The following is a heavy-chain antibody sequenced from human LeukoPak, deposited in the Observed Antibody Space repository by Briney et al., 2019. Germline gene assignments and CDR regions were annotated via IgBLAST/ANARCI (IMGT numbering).Heavy chain of an antibody. CDR1: GFTFSSYS. J-gene: IGHJ4*02. CDR3: ARGLGYDGFDY. V-gene: IGHV3-21*01. D-gene: IGHD5-12*01. Sequence: GGSLRLSCAASGFTFSSYSMNWVRQAPGKGLEWVSSISSSSSYIYYADSVKGRFTISRDNSKNTLYLQMNSLRVEDTAVYYCARGLGYDGFDYWGQGTLVTVSS. CDR2: ISSSSSYI.